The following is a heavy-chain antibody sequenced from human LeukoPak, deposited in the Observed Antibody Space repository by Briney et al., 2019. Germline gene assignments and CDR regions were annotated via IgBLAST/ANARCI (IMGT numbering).Heavy chain of an antibody. D-gene: IGHD3-22*01. CDR3: ARGAAYYDSSGPSNI. CDR2: IWYDGSNK. Sequence: GGSLRLSCAASGFTFSSYGMHWVRQAPGKGLEWVAVIWYDGSNKYYADSVKGRFTIPRDNSKNTLYLQMNSLRAEDTAVYYCARGAAYYDSSGPSNIWGQGTVVTVSS. CDR1: GFTFSSYG. V-gene: IGHV3-33*01. J-gene: IGHJ3*02.